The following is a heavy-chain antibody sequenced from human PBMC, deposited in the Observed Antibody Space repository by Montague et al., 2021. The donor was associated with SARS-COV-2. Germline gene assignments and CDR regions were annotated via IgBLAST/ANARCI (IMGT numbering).Heavy chain of an antibody. CDR1: GFTFSSYA. J-gene: IGHJ6*04. V-gene: IGHV3-30-3*01. CDR2: ISYDGSNK. D-gene: IGHD2-15*01. Sequence: SLRLSCAASGFTFSSYAMHWVRQAPGKGLEWVAGISYDGSNKYYADSVKGRFTISRDNSKNTLYLQMNSLRAEDTAVYYCARDLVVVAATPLDVWGKGTTVTVSS. CDR3: ARDLVVVAATPLDV.